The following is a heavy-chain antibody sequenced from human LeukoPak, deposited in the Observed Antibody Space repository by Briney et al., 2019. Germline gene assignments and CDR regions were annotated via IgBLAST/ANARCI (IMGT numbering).Heavy chain of an antibody. CDR1: GGSFSGYY. CDR2: INHSGST. CDR3: ARAFYCSSTSCYTDYYYYMDV. J-gene: IGHJ6*03. D-gene: IGHD2-2*02. V-gene: IGHV4-34*01. Sequence: PSETLSLTCAVYGGSFSGYYWSWIRQPPGKGLEWIGEINHSGSTNYNPSLKSRVTISVDTSKNQSSLKLSSVTAADTAVYYCARAFYCSSTSCYTDYYYYMDVWGKGTTVTVSS.